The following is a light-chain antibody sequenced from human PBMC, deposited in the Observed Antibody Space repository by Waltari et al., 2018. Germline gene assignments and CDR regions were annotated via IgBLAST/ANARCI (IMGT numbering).Light chain of an antibody. CDR3: QQYSNWPYT. V-gene: IGKV3-15*01. CDR2: GAS. CDR1: QSVSSN. J-gene: IGKJ2*01. Sequence: EIVMTQSTATLSVSPGERATLSCRASQSVSSNLAWYQQKPGQALRLLIYGASTRATGIPGRFGGSGSGTEFTLTISRLQSEDFAVYYCQQYSNWPYTFGQGTKLEIK.